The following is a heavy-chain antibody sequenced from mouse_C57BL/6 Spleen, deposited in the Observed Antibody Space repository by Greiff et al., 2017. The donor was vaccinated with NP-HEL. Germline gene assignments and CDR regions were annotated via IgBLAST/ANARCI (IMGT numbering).Heavy chain of an antibody. V-gene: IGHV5-4*03. Sequence: EVKLVESGGGLVKPGGSLKLSCAASGFTFSSYAMSWVRQTPEKRLEWVATISDGGSYTYYPDNVKGRFTISRDNAKNNLYLQMSHLKSEDTAMYYCARVSTYDYDGHYFDYWGQGTTLTVSS. D-gene: IGHD2-4*01. CDR3: ARVSTYDYDGHYFDY. CDR1: GFTFSSYA. J-gene: IGHJ2*01. CDR2: ISDGGSYT.